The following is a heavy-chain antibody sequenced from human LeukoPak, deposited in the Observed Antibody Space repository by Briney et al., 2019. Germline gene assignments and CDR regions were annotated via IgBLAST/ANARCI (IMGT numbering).Heavy chain of an antibody. V-gene: IGHV4-34*01. Sequence: SETLSLTCAVYGGSFSGYYWSWIRQPPGMGLEWIGEINHSGSTNSNPSLKSRVTLLVDTSKNQFSLRLNSVTAADTAVYYCARYESSAYGIDVWGRGTLVTVSS. J-gene: IGHJ2*01. CDR3: ARYESSAYGIDV. CDR1: GGSFSGYY. D-gene: IGHD3-22*01. CDR2: INHSGST.